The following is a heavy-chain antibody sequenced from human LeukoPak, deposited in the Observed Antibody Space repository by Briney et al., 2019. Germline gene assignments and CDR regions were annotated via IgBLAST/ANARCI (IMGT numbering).Heavy chain of an antibody. J-gene: IGHJ4*02. CDR1: GFTLSGYS. Sequence: PGGSLRLSCTASGFTLSGYSMNWVRQAPGKGLEWVSYIGISSSAMYYADSVKGRFTISRDNSKNALYLQMNSLRAEDTAVFYCAKGYYHSSGYYSVPSDYWGQGTLVTVSS. V-gene: IGHV3-48*01. CDR3: AKGYYHSSGYYSVPSDY. D-gene: IGHD3-22*01. CDR2: IGISSSAM.